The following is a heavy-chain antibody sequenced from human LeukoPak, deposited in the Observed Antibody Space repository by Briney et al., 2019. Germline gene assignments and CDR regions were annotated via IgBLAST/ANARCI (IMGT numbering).Heavy chain of an antibody. Sequence: GGSLRPSCAASGFTFSSYSMNWVRQAPGKGLEWVSSISSSSSYTYYTDSVKGRFTISRDNAKNSLYLQVNSLRAEDTAVYYCGRGDCSSTSCYRRHWGQGTLVTVSS. CDR1: GFTFSSYS. CDR3: GRGDCSSTSCYRRH. J-gene: IGHJ4*02. D-gene: IGHD2-2*02. V-gene: IGHV3-21*01. CDR2: ISSSSSYT.